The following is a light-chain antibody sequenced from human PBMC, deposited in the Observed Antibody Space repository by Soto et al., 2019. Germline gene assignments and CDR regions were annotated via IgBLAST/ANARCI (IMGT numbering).Light chain of an antibody. V-gene: IGLV8-61*01. J-gene: IGLJ1*01. CDR1: SGSVSTSYY. CDR2: NTN. Sequence: QTVVTQEPSFSVSPGGTVTLTCGLSSGSVSTSYYPSWYQQTPGQAPRTLIYNTNTRSSGVPDRFSGSILGNKAALTITGAQADDESDYYCVLFMGSGISVFGTGTKVTVL. CDR3: VLFMGSGISV.